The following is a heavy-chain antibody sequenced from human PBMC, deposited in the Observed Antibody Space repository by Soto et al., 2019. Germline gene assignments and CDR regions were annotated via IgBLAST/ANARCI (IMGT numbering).Heavy chain of an antibody. CDR2: IYSGGST. CDR3: ARVEYDSSGYLPLAFDI. J-gene: IGHJ3*02. D-gene: IGHD3-22*01. V-gene: IGHV3-66*01. Sequence: GGSLRLSCAASGFTVSSNYMSWVRQAPGKGLEWVSVIYSGGSTYYADSVKGRFTISRDNSKNTLYLQMNSLRAEDTAVYYCARVEYDSSGYLPLAFDIWGQGTMVTVSS. CDR1: GFTVSSNY.